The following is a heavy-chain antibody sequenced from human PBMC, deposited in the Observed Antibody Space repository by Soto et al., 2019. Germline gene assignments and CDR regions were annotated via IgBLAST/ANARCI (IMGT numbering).Heavy chain of an antibody. J-gene: IGHJ4*02. CDR3: ARASYYSDSFGYFLDY. D-gene: IGHD3-22*01. CDR1: GGSISPYY. V-gene: IGHV4-59*01. CDR2: IYYSGST. Sequence: SETLSLTCTVSGGSISPYYWSWIRQSPGKGLEWIGYIYYSGSTNYNPSLKRRVTISVDTSKNQCTLQLSSVTAADTAVYYCARASYYSDSFGYFLDYSGQGTLVIVSS.